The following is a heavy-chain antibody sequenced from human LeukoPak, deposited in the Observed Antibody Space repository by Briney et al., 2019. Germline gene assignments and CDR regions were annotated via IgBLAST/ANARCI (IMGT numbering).Heavy chain of an antibody. J-gene: IGHJ4*02. CDR1: GFTVSSNY. V-gene: IGHV3-66*04. CDR2: IYSGGST. D-gene: IGHD3-16*02. Sequence: GGSLRLSCAASGFTVSSNYMSWVRQAPGKGLEWVSVIYSGGSTYYADSVKGRFTISRDNSKNTLYLQMNSLRAEDTAVHYCARQIVITFGGVIALSGYFDYWGQGTLVTVSS. CDR3: ARQIVITFGGVIALSGYFDY.